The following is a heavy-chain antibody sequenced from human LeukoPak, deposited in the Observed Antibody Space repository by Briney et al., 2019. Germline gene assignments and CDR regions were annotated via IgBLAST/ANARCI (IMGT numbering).Heavy chain of an antibody. CDR3: ACSGGYSYGYFDY. D-gene: IGHD5-18*01. V-gene: IGHV1-24*01. CDR2: FDPEDGET. CDR1: GYTLTELS. Sequence: VASVKVSCKVSGYTLTELSMHWVRQAPGKGLEWMGDFDPEDGETIYAQKFQGRVTMTEDTSTDTAYMELSSLRSEDTAVYYCACSGGYSYGYFDYWGQGTLVTVSS. J-gene: IGHJ4*02.